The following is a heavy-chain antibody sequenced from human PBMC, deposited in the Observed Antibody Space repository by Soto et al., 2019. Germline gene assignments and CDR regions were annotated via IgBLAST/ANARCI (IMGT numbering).Heavy chain of an antibody. CDR2: IYSGGST. V-gene: IGHV3-66*01. J-gene: IGHJ5*02. CDR3: ARGRGDCSSTRCYSWPRSSVP. Sequence: PGGSLRLSCAASRFTVSSNDMSFVRHAPGKGLEWVSGIYSGGSTYYADSVKGRFTISRDNSKNTLYLQMNSLRAEDTAVYYCARGRGDCSSTRCYSWPRSSVPWGPGPLVTLSS. D-gene: IGHD2-2*01. CDR1: RFTVSSND.